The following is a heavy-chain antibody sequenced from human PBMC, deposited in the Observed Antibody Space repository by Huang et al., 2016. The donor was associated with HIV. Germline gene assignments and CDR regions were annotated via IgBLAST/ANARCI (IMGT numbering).Heavy chain of an antibody. CDR3: ASGPVIVSISRFYFEQ. Sequence: LPLRESGSGLVKTSETMSLSCTVAFASISGHSKYWTWVRQSPGTGLAWIASMHCGGRTYYDPSRMSRVSVSVDTSHDQDVSLTLASVTAADTAVYFCASGPVIVSISRFYFEQWGPGILVTV. CDR2: MHCGGRT. V-gene: IGHV4-39*01. D-gene: IGHD3-22*01. CDR1: FASISGHSKY. J-gene: IGHJ4*02.